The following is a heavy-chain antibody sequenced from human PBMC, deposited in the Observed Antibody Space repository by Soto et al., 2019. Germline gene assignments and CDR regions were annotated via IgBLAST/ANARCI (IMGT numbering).Heavy chain of an antibody. CDR1: GYTFTSYY. Sequence: QVQLVQSGAEVKKPGASVKVSCKASGYTFTSYYMHWVRQAPGQGLEWMGIINPSGGSTTYAQKFQCRFTMTRDTSTSTVYMELSSLRSEDSDVYYCARVGGYSYGGVDYWGQGTLVTVSS. CDR2: INPSGGST. D-gene: IGHD5-18*01. J-gene: IGHJ4*02. V-gene: IGHV1-46*01. CDR3: ARVGGYSYGGVDY.